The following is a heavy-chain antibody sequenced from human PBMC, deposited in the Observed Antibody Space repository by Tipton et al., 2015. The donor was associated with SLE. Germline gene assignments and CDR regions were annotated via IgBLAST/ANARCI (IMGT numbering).Heavy chain of an antibody. V-gene: IGHV4-59*12. D-gene: IGHD3-3*01. CDR3: VREHHPRITVFGADC. J-gene: IGHJ4*02. CDR2: VSYSGST. CDR1: GGSINVYY. Sequence: TLSLTCSVSGGSINVYYWSWVRQPPGKGLEWIGYVSYSGSTNYNPSLQSRVTISVDTSKNQFFLKLDSVTAADSAVYYCVREHHPRITVFGADCWGQGTLVTVPS.